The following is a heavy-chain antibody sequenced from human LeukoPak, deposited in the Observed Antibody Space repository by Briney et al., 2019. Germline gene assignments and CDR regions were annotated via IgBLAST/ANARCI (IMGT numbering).Heavy chain of an antibody. CDR3: ARRAGAYSHPYDY. CDR2: ISGSSSTI. CDR1: GFTFSSYS. J-gene: IGHJ4*02. Sequence: GGSLRLSCAASGFTFSSYSMNWVRQAPGKGLEWVSHISGSSSTIYYADSVKGRFTISRDNAKKSLYLQKNSLRAEDTAVYYCARRAGAYSHPYDYWGQGTLVTVSS. V-gene: IGHV3-48*01. D-gene: IGHD4/OR15-4a*01.